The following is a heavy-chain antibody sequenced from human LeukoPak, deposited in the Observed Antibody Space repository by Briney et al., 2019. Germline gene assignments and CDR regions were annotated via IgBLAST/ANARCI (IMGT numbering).Heavy chain of an antibody. V-gene: IGHV4-59*01. CDR2: IYYSGST. D-gene: IGHD5-18*01. J-gene: IGHJ4*02. Sequence: SETLSLTCTVSGGSISSYYWSWIRQPPGKGLEWIGYIYYSGSTNYNPSLKSRVTISVDTSKNQFSLKLSSVTAADTAVYYCARSRQIQLWLEFDYWGQGALVTVSS. CDR3: ARSRQIQLWLEFDY. CDR1: GGSISSYY.